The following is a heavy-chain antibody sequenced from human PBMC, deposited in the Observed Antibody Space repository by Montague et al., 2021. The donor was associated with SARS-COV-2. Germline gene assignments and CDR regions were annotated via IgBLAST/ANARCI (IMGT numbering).Heavy chain of an antibody. D-gene: IGHD3-22*01. Sequence: SETLTLTCTVSGGSISSYYWNWIRQSAGKGLEWIGRIYTGGSTNCDPSLKSRVTMSVGTSKNQFSLKLSSVTAADTAVYYCARGALFYDSSGYYSDAFDIWGRGTMVTVSS. CDR3: ARGALFYDSSGYYSDAFDI. CDR2: IYTGGST. V-gene: IGHV4-4*07. CDR1: GGSISSYY. J-gene: IGHJ3*02.